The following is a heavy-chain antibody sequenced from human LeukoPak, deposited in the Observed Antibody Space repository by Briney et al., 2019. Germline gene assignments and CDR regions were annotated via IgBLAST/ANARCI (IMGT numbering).Heavy chain of an antibody. Sequence: GGSLRLSCAASGFSFSSNGMHWVRQAPGKGLEWVALIWYDGSNKYYADSVKGRFTISRDNSKNTLYLQMNSQRAEDTAVYYCAKAYTVVTPRDAFDIWGQGTMVTVSS. CDR1: GFSFSSNG. D-gene: IGHD4-23*01. V-gene: IGHV3-33*08. CDR3: AKAYTVVTPRDAFDI. J-gene: IGHJ3*02. CDR2: IWYDGSNK.